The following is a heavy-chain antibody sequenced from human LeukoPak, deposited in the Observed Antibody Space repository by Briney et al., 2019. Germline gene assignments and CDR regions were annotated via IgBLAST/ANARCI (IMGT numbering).Heavy chain of an antibody. Sequence: PGGSLRLSCTASGFTFSSYEMNWVRQAPGKGLEWVSYISSGTTTIYYADSVKGRFTISRDNAKNSLYLQMNSLRAEDTAVYYCARRYCISTSCTLDYWGQGTLVTVSS. V-gene: IGHV3-48*03. J-gene: IGHJ4*02. D-gene: IGHD2-2*01. CDR3: ARRYCISTSCTLDY. CDR1: GFTFSSYE. CDR2: ISSGTTTI.